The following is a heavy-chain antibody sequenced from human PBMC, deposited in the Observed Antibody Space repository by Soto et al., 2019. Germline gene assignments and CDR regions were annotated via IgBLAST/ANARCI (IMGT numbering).Heavy chain of an antibody. CDR2: IYYSGST. Sequence: SETLSLTCTVSGGSISSGYYYWSWIRQPPGKGLEWIGYIYYSGSTYYNPSLKSRVTISVDTSKNQFSLKLSSVTAADTAVYYCAREFQYCISTSCYLDAFDIWGQGTMVTVSS. V-gene: IGHV4-30-4*01. CDR3: AREFQYCISTSCYLDAFDI. CDR1: GGSISSGYYY. D-gene: IGHD2-2*01. J-gene: IGHJ3*02.